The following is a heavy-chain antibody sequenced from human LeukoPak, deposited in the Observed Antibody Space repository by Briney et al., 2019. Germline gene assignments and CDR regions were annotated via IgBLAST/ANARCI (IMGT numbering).Heavy chain of an antibody. V-gene: IGHV3-23*01. D-gene: IGHD1-26*01. Sequence: GGSLRLSCAASGFTFTNYAMNWVRQPPGRGLELVSAISGSGGSTYYADSVKGRFTISRDNSKNTLYLQMNSLRAEDTAVYYCAKDLAGSGSYSLDYWGQGTLVTVSS. CDR3: AKDLAGSGSYSLDY. J-gene: IGHJ4*02. CDR1: GFTFTNYA. CDR2: ISGSGGST.